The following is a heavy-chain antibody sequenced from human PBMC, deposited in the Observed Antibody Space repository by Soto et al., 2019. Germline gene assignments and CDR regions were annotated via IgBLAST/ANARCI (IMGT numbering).Heavy chain of an antibody. Sequence: QITLKESGPTLVKPTQTLTLTCTLSGFSLRSPGVGVGWIRQTPGKALEWLALIFWTNDVRYSPSLRSRLTITKDTSKNQVVLTMTNVHPVDTGTYYCTHRCNVYSDSVAEFDYWGQGTLVSVSS. CDR3: THRCNVYSDSVAEFDY. D-gene: IGHD4-17*01. CDR2: IFWTNDV. V-gene: IGHV2-5*01. CDR1: GFSLRSPGVG. J-gene: IGHJ4*02.